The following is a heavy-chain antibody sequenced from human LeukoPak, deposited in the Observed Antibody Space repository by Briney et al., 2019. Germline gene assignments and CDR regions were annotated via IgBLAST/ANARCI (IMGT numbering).Heavy chain of an antibody. V-gene: IGHV1-69*05. CDR2: IIPIFGTA. D-gene: IGHD3-16*01. CDR3: ARGHAGGYYYYMDV. CDR1: GGTFSSYA. J-gene: IGHJ6*03. Sequence: ASVKVSCKASGGTFSSYAISWVRQAPGQGLEWMGGIIPIFGTANYAQRFQGRVTITTDESTSTAYMETSSLRSEDTAVYYCARGHAGGYYYYMDVWGKGTTVTVSS.